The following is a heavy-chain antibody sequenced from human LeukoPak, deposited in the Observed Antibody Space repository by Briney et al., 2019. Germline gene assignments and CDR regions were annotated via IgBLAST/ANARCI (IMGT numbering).Heavy chain of an antibody. CDR3: AINDYGDYGVLTL. J-gene: IGHJ2*01. D-gene: IGHD4-17*01. V-gene: IGHV4-59*01. Sequence: SETLSLTCTVSGGSTSSYYWSWIRQSPGKGLEWIGYIYYSGSTNYNPSLKSRDTISVDTSKNQFSLKLSSVTAADTAVYYCAINDYGDYGVLTLWGRGTLVTVSS. CDR2: IYYSGST. CDR1: GGSTSSYY.